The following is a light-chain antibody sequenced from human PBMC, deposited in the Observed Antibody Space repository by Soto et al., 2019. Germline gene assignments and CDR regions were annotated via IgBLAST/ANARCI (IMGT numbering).Light chain of an antibody. CDR2: KAS. V-gene: IGKV1-5*03. CDR1: QSVGTW. Sequence: DIQMTQSPSTLSASVGDRVTITCRASQSVGTWLAWYQQKPGKAPNLLIYKASTLQSGVPSRFSGSGSGTEFTPTISSLQPDDFATYYCQQYNSYSPATFGQGTKVEIK. CDR3: QQYNSYSPAT. J-gene: IGKJ1*01.